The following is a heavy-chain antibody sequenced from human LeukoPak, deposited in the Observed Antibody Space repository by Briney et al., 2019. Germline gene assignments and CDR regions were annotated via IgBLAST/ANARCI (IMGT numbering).Heavy chain of an antibody. CDR1: GFTFSSYS. CDR3: ARANTYYYDSSGYYNY. Sequence: PGGSLRLSCAASGFTFSSYSMNWVRQAPGKGLEWVSSISSSSSYIYYADSVKGRFTISRDNAKNSLYLQMNSLRAEDTAVYYCARANTYYYDSSGYYNYWGQGTLVTVSS. J-gene: IGHJ4*02. CDR2: ISSSSSYI. V-gene: IGHV3-21*04. D-gene: IGHD3-22*01.